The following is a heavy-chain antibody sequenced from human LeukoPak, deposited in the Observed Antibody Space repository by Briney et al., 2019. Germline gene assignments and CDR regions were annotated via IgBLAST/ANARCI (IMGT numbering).Heavy chain of an antibody. CDR2: ISSSSSYI. V-gene: IGHV3-21*01. CDR3: ARDRIEYYYDSSGYDY. D-gene: IGHD3-22*01. Sequence: GGSLRLSCAASGFTFSSYSMNWVRQAPGKGLEWVSSISSSSSYIYYADSVKGRFTISRDNAKNSLYLQMNSLRAEDTAVYYCARDRIEYYYDSSGYDYWGQGTLVTVSS. J-gene: IGHJ4*02. CDR1: GFTFSSYS.